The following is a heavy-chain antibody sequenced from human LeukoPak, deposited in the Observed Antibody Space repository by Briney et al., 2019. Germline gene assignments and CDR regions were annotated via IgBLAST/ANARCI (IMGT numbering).Heavy chain of an antibody. CDR3: ASLTTVTQGYFDS. Sequence: SETLSLTCTVSGDSITSVGYYWSWLRQHPEKGLEWIGFLYYRGSTYYNPSLRSRVTISLDTSKNQFSLNLSSVTATDTAVYYCASLTTVTQGYFDSWGQGTLVTVSS. CDR1: GDSITSVGYY. D-gene: IGHD4-17*01. CDR2: LYYRGST. V-gene: IGHV4-31*03. J-gene: IGHJ4*02.